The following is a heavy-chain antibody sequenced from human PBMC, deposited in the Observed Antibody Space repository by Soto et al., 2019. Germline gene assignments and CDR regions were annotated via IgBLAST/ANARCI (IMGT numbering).Heavy chain of an antibody. CDR1: GFTFSSYA. Sequence: GGSLRLSCAASGFTFSSYAMSWVRQAPGKGLEWVSAISGSGGSTYYADSVKGRFTISRDNSKNTLYLQMNSLRAEDTAVYYCAKAGEVRGVIILTDYYYYMDVWGKGTTVTVSS. J-gene: IGHJ6*03. V-gene: IGHV3-23*01. D-gene: IGHD3-10*01. CDR2: ISGSGGST. CDR3: AKAGEVRGVIILTDYYYYMDV.